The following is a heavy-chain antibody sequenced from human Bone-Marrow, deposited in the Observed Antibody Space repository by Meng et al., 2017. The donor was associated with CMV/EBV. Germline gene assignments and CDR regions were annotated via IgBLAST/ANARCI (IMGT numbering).Heavy chain of an antibody. CDR3: ARRGNYMSDSFDV. Sequence: GESLKISCGASGFTFSSHAMAWVRQAPGKGLEWVSTTRGSGSMTHYADSVKGRFAASRDNSKDILDLQMNRLRVEDTAIYYCARRGNYMSDSFDVWGRGTAVTVAS. V-gene: IGHV3-23*01. CDR2: TRGSGSMT. CDR1: GFTFSSHA. J-gene: IGHJ3*01. D-gene: IGHD3-16*01.